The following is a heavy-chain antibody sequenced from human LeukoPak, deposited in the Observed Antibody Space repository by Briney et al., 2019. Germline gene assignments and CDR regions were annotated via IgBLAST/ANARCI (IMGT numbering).Heavy chain of an antibody. V-gene: IGHV1-69*05. CDR2: IIPIFGTA. CDR3: ARGYSSSWLDY. J-gene: IGHJ4*02. D-gene: IGHD6-13*01. Sequence: SVKVSCKASGGTFSSYAISWVRQAPGQGLEWMGGIIPIFGTANYAQKFQGRVTMTTDTFINTAYLELSRLRSDDTAVYYCARGYSSSWLDYWGQGTLVTVSS. CDR1: GGTFSSYA.